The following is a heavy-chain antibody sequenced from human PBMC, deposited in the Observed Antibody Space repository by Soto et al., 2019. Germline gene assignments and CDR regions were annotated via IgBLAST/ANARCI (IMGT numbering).Heavy chain of an antibody. CDR1: GFTFSIYA. CDR3: AKDRLPNDSSDYYSILTDS. CDR2: ISSNGAGT. V-gene: IGHV3-23*01. Sequence: PGGSLRLSCAASGFTFSIYAMTWARQAPGKGLEWVSAISSNGAGTYYVDSVKGRFTVSRDNSKNTLYLQMHSLRAEDTAVYYCAKDRLPNDSSDYYSILTDSWGQGTVVTVSS. D-gene: IGHD3-22*01. J-gene: IGHJ4*02.